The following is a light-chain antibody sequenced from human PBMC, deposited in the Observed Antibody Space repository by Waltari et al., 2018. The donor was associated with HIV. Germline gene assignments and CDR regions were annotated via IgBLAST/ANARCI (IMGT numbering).Light chain of an antibody. Sequence: QSALTQPRSVSGSPGQSVTISCTGTSSDIAYFDYVSWYQQYPGKAPKVIIYEVSQRPSGVPDRFSGSKSGTSASLAITGLQAEDETDYYCQSYDSSLSGSVFGGGTKLTVL. CDR1: SSDIAYFDY. CDR2: EVS. J-gene: IGLJ2*01. V-gene: IGLV2-11*01. CDR3: QSYDSSLSGSV.